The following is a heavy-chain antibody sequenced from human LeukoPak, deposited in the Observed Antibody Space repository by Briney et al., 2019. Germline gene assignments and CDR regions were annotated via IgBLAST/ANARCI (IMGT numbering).Heavy chain of an antibody. CDR2: IKQDGSEK. CDR1: GFTFSSYW. D-gene: IGHD3-22*01. V-gene: IGHV3-7*01. CDR3: ARDLAYYYDSSGYYYGY. J-gene: IGHJ4*02. Sequence: PGGSLRLSCAASGFTFSSYWMSWVRQAPGKGLEWVANIKQDGSEKYYVDSVKGRFTISRDNAKNSLYLQMNSLRAEDTAVYHCARDLAYYYDSSGYYYGYWGQGTLVTVSS.